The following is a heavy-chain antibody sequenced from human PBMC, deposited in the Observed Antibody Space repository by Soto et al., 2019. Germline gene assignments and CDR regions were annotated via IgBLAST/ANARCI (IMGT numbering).Heavy chain of an antibody. J-gene: IGHJ5*02. CDR3: ARGRGFNWFDP. V-gene: IGHV6-1*01. Sequence: PSQTLSLTCAISGDSVSSNSAVWNWIRQSPSRGLEWLGRTYYRSKWYNDYVGSVKSRITINPDTSKNQFSLQLNSVTPEDTAVYYCARGRGFNWFDPWGQGTLVTVSS. CDR1: GDSVSSNSAV. D-gene: IGHD3-10*01. CDR2: TYYRSKWYN.